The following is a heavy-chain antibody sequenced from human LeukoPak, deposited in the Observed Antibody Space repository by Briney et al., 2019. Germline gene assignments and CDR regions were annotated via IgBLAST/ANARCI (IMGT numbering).Heavy chain of an antibody. D-gene: IGHD2-15*01. V-gene: IGHV3-21*01. CDR1: GFTFSSYR. J-gene: IGHJ4*02. CDR3: ARGLGPHGSRDY. Sequence: GGSLRLSCAASGFTFSSYRMNWVRQAPGKGLEWVSSISSSSSYIYYADSVKGRFTIPRDNAKNSLYLQMNSLRAEDTAVYYCARGLGPHGSRDYWGQGTLVTVSS. CDR2: ISSSSSYI.